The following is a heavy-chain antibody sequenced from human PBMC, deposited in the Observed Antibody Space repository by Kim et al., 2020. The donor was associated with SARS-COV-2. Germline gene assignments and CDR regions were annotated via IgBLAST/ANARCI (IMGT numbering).Heavy chain of an antibody. J-gene: IGHJ4*02. CDR2: ISWNSGSI. V-gene: IGHV3-9*01. D-gene: IGHD5-18*01. CDR3: AKGGRGYSYGPGPFDY. Sequence: GGSLRLSCAASGFTFDDYAMHWVRQAPGKGLEWVSGISWNSGSIGYADSVKGRFTISRDNAKNSLYLQMNSLRAEDTALYYCAKGGRGYSYGPGPFDYWGQGTLVTVSS. CDR1: GFTFDDYA.